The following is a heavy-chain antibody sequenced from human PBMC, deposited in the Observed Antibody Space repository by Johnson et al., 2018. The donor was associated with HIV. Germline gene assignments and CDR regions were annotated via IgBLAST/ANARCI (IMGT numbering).Heavy chain of an antibody. D-gene: IGHD5-24*01. CDR2: IKQDGSEK. J-gene: IGHJ3*02. CDR3: ARALSQMATILAFDI. CDR1: GFTFSSYW. V-gene: IGHV3-7*01. Sequence: EVQLVESGGGLVQPGGSLRLSCAASGFTFSSYWMSWVRQAPGKGLEWVANIKQDGSEKYYVDAVKGRFPIYRDNAKNSLYLQMNSLRAEDTAVYYCARALSQMATILAFDIWGQGTMVTVSS.